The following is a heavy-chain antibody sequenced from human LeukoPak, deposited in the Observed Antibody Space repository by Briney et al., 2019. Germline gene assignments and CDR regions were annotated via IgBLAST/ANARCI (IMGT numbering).Heavy chain of an antibody. J-gene: IGHJ6*02. CDR2: VYSGGTT. V-gene: IGHV3-66*01. D-gene: IGHD3-16*01. CDR3: ARDASYYGMDV. CDR1: GFTVSNNY. Sequence: TGGSLRLSCAASGFTVSNNYMNWVRQAPGKGLEWVSVVYSGGTTYYADSVKGRFTISRDNSRNTLYLQMNSLRAEDTAVYYRARDASYYGMDVWGQGTTVTVSS.